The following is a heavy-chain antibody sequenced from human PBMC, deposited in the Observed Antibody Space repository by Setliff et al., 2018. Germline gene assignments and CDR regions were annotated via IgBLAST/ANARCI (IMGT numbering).Heavy chain of an antibody. V-gene: IGHV4-4*08. CDR3: ARGVSGVSWTPRY. CDR1: GDSMNDNH. Sequence: SATLSLTCTVSGDSMNDNHWTWMRQPPGKGLEWIGYIYTSGGTNYNPSLKSRVTISVDMTENQFSLILRSVVAADTAVYYCARGVSGVSWTPRYWGRGTLVTVS. D-gene: IGHD6-25*01. J-gene: IGHJ4*02. CDR2: IYTSGGT.